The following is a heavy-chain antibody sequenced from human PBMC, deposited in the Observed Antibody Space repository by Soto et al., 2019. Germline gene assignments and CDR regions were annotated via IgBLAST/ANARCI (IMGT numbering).Heavy chain of an antibody. V-gene: IGHV3-23*01. Sequence: KGHERVSALSASGGSTYDADSVTGRFTISRDYSKNTLYLQMNSLRAEDTAVYYCAYTIFFFQAEDGIRDVRSVSAFLLNRSSDL. CDR3: AYTIFFFQAEDGIRDVRSVSAFLLNRSSDL. D-gene: IGHD3-3*01. CDR2: LSASGGST. J-gene: IGHJ2*01.